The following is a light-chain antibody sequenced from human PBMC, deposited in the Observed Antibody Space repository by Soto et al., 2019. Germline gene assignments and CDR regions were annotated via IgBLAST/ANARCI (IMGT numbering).Light chain of an antibody. J-gene: IGKJ2*01. CDR3: QQYLSYPYT. Sequence: AIRMTQSPSSFSASTGDRVTITCRASQGISSYLAWYQQKPGKAPKLLLSAAATLPRVAPSRFSASGSGTDFTLTISRLQSEDFATYYCQQYLSYPYTFGQGTKLEI. V-gene: IGKV1-8*01. CDR1: QGISSY. CDR2: AAA.